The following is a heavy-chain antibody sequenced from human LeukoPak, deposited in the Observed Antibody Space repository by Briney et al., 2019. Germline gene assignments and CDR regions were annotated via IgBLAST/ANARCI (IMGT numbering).Heavy chain of an antibody. CDR1: GFTFSSYG. D-gene: IGHD5-18*01. J-gene: IGHJ4*02. CDR3: AKAVPDSGYSYGCFDY. CDR2: IRYDGSNK. Sequence: GGSLRLSCAASGFTFSSYGMHWVRQAPGKGLEWVAFIRYDGSNKYYADSVKGRFTISRDNAKNSLYLQMNSLRAEDTAVYYCAKAVPDSGYSYGCFDYWGQGTLVTVSS. V-gene: IGHV3-30*02.